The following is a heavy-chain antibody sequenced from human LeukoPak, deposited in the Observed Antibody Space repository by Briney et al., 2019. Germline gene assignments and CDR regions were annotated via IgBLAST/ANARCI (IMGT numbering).Heavy chain of an antibody. CDR3: ARVVGMTYYFDY. D-gene: IGHD2-21*02. CDR1: GFTFDDYG. CDR2: INWNGGST. V-gene: IGHV3-20*04. Sequence: GSLGLSCAASGFTFDDYGMSWVRQAPGKGLEWVSGINWNGGSTGYADSVKGRFTISRDNAKNSLYLQMNSLRAEDTALYYCARVVGMTYYFDYWGQGTLVTVSS. J-gene: IGHJ4*02.